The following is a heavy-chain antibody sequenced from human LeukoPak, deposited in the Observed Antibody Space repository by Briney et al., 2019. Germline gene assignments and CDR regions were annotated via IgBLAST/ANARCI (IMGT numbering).Heavy chain of an antibody. CDR1: GGSINGYY. V-gene: IGHV4-59*01. Sequence: SETLSLTCTVSGGSINGYYWTWIRQPPGQGLEWIGFVYYSASTNYNPSLKSRVTISVDTSKKQFSLRLSSVTTAETAVYYCARGIMTTVPTFDSWGQGTLVTVSS. D-gene: IGHD4-17*01. J-gene: IGHJ4*02. CDR2: VYYSAST. CDR3: ARGIMTTVPTFDS.